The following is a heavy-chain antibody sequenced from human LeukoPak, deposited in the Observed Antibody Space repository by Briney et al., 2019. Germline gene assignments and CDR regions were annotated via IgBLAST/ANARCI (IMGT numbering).Heavy chain of an antibody. V-gene: IGHV3-30*02. Sequence: GGSLRPSCAASGFTFSNYGMYWVRQAPGKGLEWVAFIRYDGSIKYYADSVKGRFTISRDNSKSTLYLQMNSLRPDDTAVYYCARALADNRGYYLGFDYWGQGTLVTVSS. CDR2: IRYDGSIK. CDR1: GFTFSNYG. J-gene: IGHJ4*02. D-gene: IGHD3-22*01. CDR3: ARALADNRGYYLGFDY.